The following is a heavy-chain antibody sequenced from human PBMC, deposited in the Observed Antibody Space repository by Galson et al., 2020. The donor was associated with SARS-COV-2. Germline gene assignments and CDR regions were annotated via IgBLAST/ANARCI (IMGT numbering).Heavy chain of an antibody. Sequence: GESLKISCAASGFTFSSYSMNWVRQAPGKGLEWVSYISSSSSTIYYADSVKGRFTISRDNAKNSLYLQMNSLRAEDTAVYYCARDPRSFDSSSWYGAFDIWGQGTMVTVSS. V-gene: IGHV3-48*04. J-gene: IGHJ3*02. CDR1: GFTFSSYS. D-gene: IGHD6-13*01. CDR3: ARDPRSFDSSSWYGAFDI. CDR2: ISSSSSTI.